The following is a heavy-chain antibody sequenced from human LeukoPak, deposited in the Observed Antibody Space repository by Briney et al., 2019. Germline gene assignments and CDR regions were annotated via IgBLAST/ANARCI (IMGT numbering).Heavy chain of an antibody. V-gene: IGHV1-69*13. CDR1: GGTFSSYA. D-gene: IGHD5-24*01. Sequence: TVKVSCKASGGTFSSYAISWVRQAPGQGLEWMGGIIPIFGTANYAQKFQGRVTITADESTSTAYMELSSLRSEDTAVYYCARESRDGYILGWFDPWGQGTLVTVSS. CDR3: ARESRDGYILGWFDP. CDR2: IIPIFGTA. J-gene: IGHJ5*02.